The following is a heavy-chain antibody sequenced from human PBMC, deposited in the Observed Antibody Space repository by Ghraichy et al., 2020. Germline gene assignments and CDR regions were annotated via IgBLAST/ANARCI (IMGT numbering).Heavy chain of an antibody. CDR1: GGSISSYY. CDR3: ARTVRGYSGYQDY. CDR2: IYYSGST. V-gene: IGHV4-59*01. D-gene: IGHD5-12*01. Sequence: SETLSLTCTVSGGSISSYYWSWIRQPPGKGLEWIGYIYYSGSTNYNPSLKSRVTISVDTSKNQFSLKLSSVTAADTAVYYCARTVRGYSGYQDYWGQGTLVTVSS. J-gene: IGHJ4*02.